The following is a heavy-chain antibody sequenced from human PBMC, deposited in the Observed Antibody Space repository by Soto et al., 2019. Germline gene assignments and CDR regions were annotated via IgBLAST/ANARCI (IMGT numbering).Heavy chain of an antibody. CDR2: ISSSGSTI. D-gene: IGHD2-2*01. J-gene: IGHJ5*02. Sequence: PGGSLRLSCAASGFTFSDYYMSWIRQAPGEGLEWVSYISSSGSTIYYADSVKGRFTISRDNAKNSLYLQMNSLRAEDTAVYYCARASYCSSTSCPGWFDPWGQGTLVTVSS. CDR3: ARASYCSSTSCPGWFDP. V-gene: IGHV3-11*01. CDR1: GFTFSDYY.